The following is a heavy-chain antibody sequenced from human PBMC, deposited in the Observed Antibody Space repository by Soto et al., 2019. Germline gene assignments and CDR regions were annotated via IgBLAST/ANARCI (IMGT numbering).Heavy chain of an antibody. CDR3: ARRHSATWLFDY. CDR2: IYSGGST. CDR1: GGAISGRSNY. D-gene: IGHD2-15*01. J-gene: IGHJ4*02. Sequence: SETLSLTSNVSGGAISGRSNYWGWIRQPPGKGLEYIGSIYSGGSTYYNPSLKSRVTLSVDTSQNQFFLRLTSVTAADTAVYYCARRHSATWLFDYWGLGTQVTVSS. V-gene: IGHV4-39*01.